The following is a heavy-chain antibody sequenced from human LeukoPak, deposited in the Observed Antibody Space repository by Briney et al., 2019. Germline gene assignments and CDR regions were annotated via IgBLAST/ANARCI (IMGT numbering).Heavy chain of an antibody. V-gene: IGHV4-39*01. J-gene: IGHJ4*02. D-gene: IGHD4/OR15-4a*01. CDR2: IYYSGST. CDR3: APLFNYGANSDY. CDR1: GGSISSSSYY. Sequence: SETLSLTCTVSGGSISSSSYYWGWIRQPPGKGLEWIGSIYYSGSTYYNPSLKSRVTISVDTSKNQFSLKLSSVTAADTAVYYCAPLFNYGANSDYWGQGTLVTVSS.